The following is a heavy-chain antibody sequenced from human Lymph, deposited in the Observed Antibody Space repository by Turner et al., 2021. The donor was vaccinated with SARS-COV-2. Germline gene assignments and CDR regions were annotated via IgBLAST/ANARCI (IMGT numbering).Heavy chain of an antibody. CDR2: IIPIFGTA. J-gene: IGHJ4*02. Sequence: QVQRVQSGAEGKKPGSSVKVSCKAAGDTFSSSAISWVRQAPGQGLEWMVWIIPIFGTANYAQRFQGRVTITADESTSTAYMELRSLISEDTAVYYCARGASYCSGGICYRKGFDYWGQGTPVTVSS. CDR1: GDTFSSSA. CDR3: ARGASYCSGGICYRKGFDY. V-gene: IGHV1-69*01. D-gene: IGHD2-15*01.